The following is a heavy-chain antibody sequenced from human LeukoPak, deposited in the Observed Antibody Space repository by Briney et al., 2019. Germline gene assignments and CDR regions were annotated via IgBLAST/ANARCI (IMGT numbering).Heavy chain of an antibody. CDR3: ARGRYFDWSYYYYGMDV. J-gene: IGHJ6*02. D-gene: IGHD3-9*01. CDR2: IGTAGDT. V-gene: IGHV3-13*04. Sequence: GGSLRLSCAASGFTFSSYDMHWVRQATGKGLEWVSAIGTAGDTYYPGSVKGRFTISRENAKNSLYLQMNSLRAGDTAVYYYARGRYFDWSYYYYGMDVWGQGTTVTVSS. CDR1: GFTFSSYD.